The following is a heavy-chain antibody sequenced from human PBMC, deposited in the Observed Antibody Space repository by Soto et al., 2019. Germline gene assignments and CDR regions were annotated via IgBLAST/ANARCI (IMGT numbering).Heavy chain of an antibody. CDR1: GFGFSSYA. CDR2: TSGSGVLT. CDR3: AKARYGGSYRGFDY. V-gene: IGHV3-23*01. Sequence: EVQLLESGGGLVQPGGSLRLSCAASGFGFSSYAMSWVRQAPGKGPEWVSATSGSGVLTYYAYSVKGRFTISRDNSKNTLYLQLNSLRDEDTAVYYCAKARYGGSYRGFDYWGQGTLVTVSS. D-gene: IGHD1-26*01. J-gene: IGHJ4*02.